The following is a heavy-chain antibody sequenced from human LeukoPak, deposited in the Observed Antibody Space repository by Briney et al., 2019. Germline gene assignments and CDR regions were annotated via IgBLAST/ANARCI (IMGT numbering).Heavy chain of an antibody. CDR2: ISGNGEMT. CDR1: GFTFSSYA. V-gene: IGHV3-23*01. D-gene: IGHD3-10*01. CDR3: ARGSAVSSFEGRL. Sequence: PGGSLRLSCAASGFTFSSYAMSWVRQAPGKGLEWVSGISGNGEMTNYVDSVKGRFAISRDNSKNTLHLQMNSLRAEDTALYYCARGSAVSSFEGRLWGQGTLVTVSS. J-gene: IGHJ4*02.